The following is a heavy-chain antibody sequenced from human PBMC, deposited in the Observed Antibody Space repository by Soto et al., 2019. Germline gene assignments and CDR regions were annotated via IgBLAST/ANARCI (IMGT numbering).Heavy chain of an antibody. CDR2: IIHSGST. CDR3: ADDRMAY. CDR1: GGSFSGYY. J-gene: IGHJ4*02. Sequence: QVQLQQWGAGLLKPSETLSLTCAVYGGSFSGYYWNWIRQFPGKGLEWIGEIIHSGSTNYNPSLKSRVTMSVDTSKSQFSLKLRSVTAADTAVYYCADDRMAYWGQGTLVSVSS. V-gene: IGHV4-34*12. D-gene: IGHD2-8*01.